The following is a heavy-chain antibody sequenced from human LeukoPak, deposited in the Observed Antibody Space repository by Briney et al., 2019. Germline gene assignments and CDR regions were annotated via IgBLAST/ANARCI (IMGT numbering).Heavy chain of an antibody. V-gene: IGHV3-23*01. J-gene: IGHJ6*03. D-gene: IGHD3-9*01. CDR2: ISGSVTT. CDR3: AKNVREADWYYYYMDV. CDR1: GFPFTSYA. Sequence: GGSLRLSCAASGFPFTSYAMTWVRQAPGKGLEWVSAISGSVTTYFADSVKGRFTISRDNSKNTLYLQMNSLRAEDTAVYYCAKNVREADWYYYYMDVWGKGTTVTVSS.